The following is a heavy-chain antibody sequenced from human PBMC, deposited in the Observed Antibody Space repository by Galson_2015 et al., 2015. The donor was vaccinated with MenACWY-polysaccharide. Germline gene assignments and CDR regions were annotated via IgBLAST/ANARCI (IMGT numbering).Heavy chain of an antibody. CDR3: VRLTRTTFTTWGVFHY. CDR1: GGSISRTS. J-gene: IGHJ4*02. Sequence: ETLSLTCTVSGGSISRTSHYWGWVRQPPGKGLEWVAKIKEDGSGTDYVDSVKGRFSISRDNAQNSLFLQMNTLRAEDTAVYYCVRLTRTTFTTWGVFHYWGQGTLVTVSS. CDR2: IKEDGSGT. V-gene: IGHV3-7*01. D-gene: IGHD4-17*01.